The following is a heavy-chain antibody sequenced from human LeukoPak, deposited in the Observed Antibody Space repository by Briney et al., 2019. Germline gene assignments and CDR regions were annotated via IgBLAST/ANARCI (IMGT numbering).Heavy chain of an antibody. Sequence: GRSLRLSCAASGFTFDDYAMPWVRQAPGKGLEWVSGISWNSGSIGYADSVKGRFTISRDNAKNSLYLQMNSLRAEDTALYYCAKVTSGELHFDYWGQGTLVTVSS. V-gene: IGHV3-9*01. J-gene: IGHJ4*02. CDR2: ISWNSGSI. D-gene: IGHD1-26*01. CDR1: GFTFDDYA. CDR3: AKVTSGELHFDY.